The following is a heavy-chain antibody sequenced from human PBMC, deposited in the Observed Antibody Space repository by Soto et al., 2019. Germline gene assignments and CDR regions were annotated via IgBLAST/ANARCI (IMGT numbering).Heavy chain of an antibody. CDR2: AYYRSKWYY. D-gene: IGHD2-21*02. CDR1: GDSVSSNSAA. V-gene: IGHV6-1*01. CDR3: TKQKGDSRTYNGLDV. J-gene: IGHJ6*02. Sequence: SQTLSLTCAISGDSVSSNSAAWNWIRQSPSRGLEWLGRAYYRSKWYYDSAVSVKRRITVIPDTSKNQFSLHLSSVTPEDTAIYYCTKQKGDSRTYNGLDVWGQGTTVTVSS.